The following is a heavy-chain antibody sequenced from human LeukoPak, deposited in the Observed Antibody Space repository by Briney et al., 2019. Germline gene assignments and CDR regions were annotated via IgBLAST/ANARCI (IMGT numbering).Heavy chain of an antibody. D-gene: IGHD1-1*01. J-gene: IGHJ6*03. Sequence: VASVKVSCKASGGTFSSYAISWVRQAPGQGLEWMGGIIPIFGTANYAQKFQGRVTITTDESTSTAYMELSSLRSEDTAVYYCAGDLTNDDYYYYYMDVWGKGTTVTVSS. V-gene: IGHV1-69*05. CDR1: GGTFSSYA. CDR2: IIPIFGTA. CDR3: AGDLTNDDYYYYYMDV.